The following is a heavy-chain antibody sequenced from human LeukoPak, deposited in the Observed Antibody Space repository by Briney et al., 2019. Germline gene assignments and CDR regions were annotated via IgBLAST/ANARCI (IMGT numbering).Heavy chain of an antibody. CDR1: GYTFTSYG. D-gene: IGHD1-26*01. CDR2: ISAYNGNT. J-gene: IGHJ4*02. CDR3: ARAASGSYFDY. Sequence: ASVKVSCKASGYTFTSYGISWVRQAPGQGLEWMGWISAYNGNTNSVQKLQGSVTMTTDTSTSTAYMELRSLRSDGTAVYYCARAASGSYFDYWGQGTLVTVSS. V-gene: IGHV1-18*01.